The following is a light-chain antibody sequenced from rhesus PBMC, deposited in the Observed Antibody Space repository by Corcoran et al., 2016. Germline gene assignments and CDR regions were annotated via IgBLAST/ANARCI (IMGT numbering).Light chain of an antibody. CDR3: TQGYSTPFT. Sequence: DIQMSQSPSSLSASVGDKVTITCRASQGISNALAWYQQKTGKSPKLLIYAASSLESGVPSRFSGSRSGTDFTLTISSLQPEDFASYYCTQGYSTPFTFGPGTKLDIK. J-gene: IGKJ3*01. CDR2: AAS. V-gene: IGKV1-33*02. CDR1: QGISNA.